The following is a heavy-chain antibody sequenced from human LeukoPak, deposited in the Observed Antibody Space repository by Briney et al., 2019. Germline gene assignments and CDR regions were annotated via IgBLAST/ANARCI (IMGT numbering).Heavy chain of an antibody. CDR2: INTDGRST. D-gene: IGHD3-10*01. CDR3: AREGNSGAFDI. Sequence: GGSLRLSCAASGFTFSNYWMHWVRQAPGKGLVWVSRINTDGRSTSYVDSVKGRFTISRDNAKNSLYLQMNSLRAEDTALYHCAREGNSGAFDIWGQGTMVTVSS. V-gene: IGHV3-74*01. CDR1: GFTFSNYW. J-gene: IGHJ3*02.